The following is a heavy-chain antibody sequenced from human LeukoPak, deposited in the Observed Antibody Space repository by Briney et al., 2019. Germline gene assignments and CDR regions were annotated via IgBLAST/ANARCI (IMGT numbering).Heavy chain of an antibody. D-gene: IGHD2-15*01. CDR2: ISAYGNT. V-gene: IGHV1-18*01. J-gene: IGHJ4*02. Sequence: ASVKVSCKTSGYTFTIYGISWVRWAPGQGLEWMGLISAYGNTNYAQNLQGRVTMTTDTSTSTAYMELRSLRSDDTAVYYCARGIIGYYFDYWGQGTLVTVSS. CDR3: ARGIIGYYFDY. CDR1: GYTFTIYG.